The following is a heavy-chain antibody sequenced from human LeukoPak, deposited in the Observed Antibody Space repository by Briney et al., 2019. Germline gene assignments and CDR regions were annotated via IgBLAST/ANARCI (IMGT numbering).Heavy chain of an antibody. CDR3: ASVRGSYSVDY. J-gene: IGHJ4*02. CDR1: GYSISSGYY. Sequence: SETLSLTCIVSGYSISSGYYWGWIRQPPGKGLEWIGSIYHSGSSYYNPSLRNRVTISVDTSKNQFSLKLSSVTAADTAVYYCASVRGSYSVDYWGQGTLVTVSS. CDR2: IYHSGSS. V-gene: IGHV4-38-2*02. D-gene: IGHD1-26*01.